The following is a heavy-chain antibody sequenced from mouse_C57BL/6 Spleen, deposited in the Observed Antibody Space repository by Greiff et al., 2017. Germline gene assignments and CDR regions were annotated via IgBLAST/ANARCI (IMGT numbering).Heavy chain of an antibody. CDR1: GYTFTSYW. CDR3: ARSGPYQYYFDY. CDR2: IYPSDSET. Sequence: VQLQQPGAELVRPGSSVKLSCKASGYTFTSYWMDWVKQRPGQGLEWIGNIYPSDSETHYNQKFKDKATLTVDKSSSTAYMQLSSLTSEDSAVYYCARSGPYQYYFDYWGQGTTLTVSS. V-gene: IGHV1-61*01. D-gene: IGHD2-10*01. J-gene: IGHJ2*01.